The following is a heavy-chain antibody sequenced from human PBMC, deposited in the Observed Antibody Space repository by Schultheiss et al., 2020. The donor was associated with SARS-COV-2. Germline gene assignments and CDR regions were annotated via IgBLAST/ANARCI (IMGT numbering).Heavy chain of an antibody. D-gene: IGHD3-22*01. Sequence: SGPTLVKPTQTLTLTCTFSGFSLSTSGMCVSWIRQPPGKALEWLARIDWDDDKYYSTSLKTRLTISKDTSKNQVVLTMTNMDPVDTATYYCARTPHYYDSSGYYFYFDYWGQGTLVTVSS. CDR2: IDWDDDK. J-gene: IGHJ4*02. CDR3: ARTPHYYDSSGYYFYFDY. V-gene: IGHV2-70*11. CDR1: GFSLSTSGMC.